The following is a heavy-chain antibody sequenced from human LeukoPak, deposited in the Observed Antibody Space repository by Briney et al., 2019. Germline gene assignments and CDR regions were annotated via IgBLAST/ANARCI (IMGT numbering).Heavy chain of an antibody. V-gene: IGHV3-7*01. CDR1: GFTFSSYW. D-gene: IGHD3-10*01. CDR3: AREGFGEFFLYYFDY. J-gene: IGHJ4*02. Sequence: PGGSLRLSCAASGFTFSSYWMSWVRQAPGQGLEWVANIKKDGSEKYYVDSVKGRFTISRDNAKTSLYLQMNSLRAEDTAVYYCAREGFGEFFLYYFDYWGQGTLVTVSS. CDR2: IKKDGSEK.